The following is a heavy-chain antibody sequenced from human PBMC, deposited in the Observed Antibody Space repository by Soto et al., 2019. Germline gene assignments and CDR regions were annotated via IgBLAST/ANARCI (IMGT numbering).Heavy chain of an antibody. J-gene: IGHJ6*02. V-gene: IGHV1-46*01. Sequence: ASVKVSCKASGYTFTSYYMHWVRQAPGQGLEWMGIINPSGGSTSYAQKFQGRVTMTRDTSTSTVYMELSSLRSEDTAVYYCARVQTAMVNYYYYYGMDVWGQGTTVTGSS. CDR3: ARVQTAMVNYYYYYGMDV. D-gene: IGHD5-18*01. CDR2: INPSGGST. CDR1: GYTFTSYY.